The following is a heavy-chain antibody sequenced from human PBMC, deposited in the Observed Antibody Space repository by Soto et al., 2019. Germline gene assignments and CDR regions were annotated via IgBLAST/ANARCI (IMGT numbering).Heavy chain of an antibody. CDR3: ARERGGPLDYYYYGMDV. CDR2: ISGSGDST. V-gene: IGHV3-23*01. CDR1: GFTFSSYA. J-gene: IGHJ6*02. Sequence: GGSLRLSCASSGFTFSSYAMSWVRQAPGKGLEWVSGISGSGDSTYYADSVKGRFTISRDNSKNTLYLQMNSLRAEDTAVYYCARERGGPLDYYYYGMDVWGQGTTVTVSS. D-gene: IGHD3-10*01.